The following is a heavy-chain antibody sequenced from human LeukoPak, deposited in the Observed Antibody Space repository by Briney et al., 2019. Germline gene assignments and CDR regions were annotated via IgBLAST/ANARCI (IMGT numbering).Heavy chain of an antibody. CDR2: IKQDGSEK. Sequence: GGSLRLSCAASGFIFSSYGMHWVRQAPGKGLEWVANIKQDGSEKYYVDSVKGRFTISRDNAKNSLYLQMNSLRAGDTAIYYCVRDNAYTFDYWGQGTLVTVSS. CDR1: GFIFSSYG. J-gene: IGHJ4*01. CDR3: VRDNAYTFDY. D-gene: IGHD5-24*01. V-gene: IGHV3-7*01.